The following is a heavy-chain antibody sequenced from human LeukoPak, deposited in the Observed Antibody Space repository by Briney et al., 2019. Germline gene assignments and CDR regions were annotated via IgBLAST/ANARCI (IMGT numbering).Heavy chain of an antibody. CDR1: GFTFSSYG. V-gene: IGHV3-30*02. D-gene: IGHD2-2*01. Sequence: PGGSLRLSCAASGFTFSSYGMHWVRQAPGKGLEWVAFIRYDGSNKYYADSVKGRFTISRDNSKNTLYLQMNSLRAEDTAVYYCSKFHCSSTSCSNWFDPWGQGTLVTVSS. CDR2: IRYDGSNK. J-gene: IGHJ5*02. CDR3: SKFHCSSTSCSNWFDP.